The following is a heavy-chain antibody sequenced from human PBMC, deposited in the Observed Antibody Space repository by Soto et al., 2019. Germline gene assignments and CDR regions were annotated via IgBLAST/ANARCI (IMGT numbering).Heavy chain of an antibody. CDR1: GYSFTSYW. V-gene: IGHV5-10-1*01. D-gene: IGHD3-3*01. Sequence: PGESLKISCKGSGYSFTSYWISWVRQMPVKGLEWMGRIDPSDSYTNYSPSFQGHVTISADKSISTAYLQWSSLKASDTAMYYCALGRDIYDFWSCNSDYYYYGMDVWGQGTTVTVSS. J-gene: IGHJ6*02. CDR3: ALGRDIYDFWSCNSDYYYYGMDV. CDR2: IDPSDSYT.